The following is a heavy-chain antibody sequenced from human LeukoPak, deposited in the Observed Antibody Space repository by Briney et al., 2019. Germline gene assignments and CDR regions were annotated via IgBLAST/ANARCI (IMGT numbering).Heavy chain of an antibody. V-gene: IGHV3-7*01. CDR1: GFTFTTYW. CDR3: ARVPDIVATINYYYYMDV. Sequence: GGSLRLSCAASGFTFTTYWMGWVRQAPGKGLEWVASIKQDGSEKYYVDSVKGRFTIPRDNAENSLYLQMNSLRAEDTAVYYCARVPDIVATINYYYYMDVWGKGTTVTVSS. CDR2: IKQDGSEK. D-gene: IGHD5-12*01. J-gene: IGHJ6*03.